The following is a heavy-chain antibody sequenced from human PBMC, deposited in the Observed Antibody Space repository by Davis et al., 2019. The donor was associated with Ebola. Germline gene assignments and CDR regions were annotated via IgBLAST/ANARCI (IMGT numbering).Heavy chain of an antibody. D-gene: IGHD1-26*01. CDR3: ARADSGSYYRALVY. Sequence: PGGSLRLSCAASGFTFSSYWMHWVRQAPGTGLVWVSNINGDGTITNYADSVKGRFTISRDNAKNTLYLQMNSLRVEDTAVYYCARADSGSYYRALVYWGQGTLVTVSS. CDR2: INGDGTIT. J-gene: IGHJ4*02. CDR1: GFTFSSYW. V-gene: IGHV3-74*01.